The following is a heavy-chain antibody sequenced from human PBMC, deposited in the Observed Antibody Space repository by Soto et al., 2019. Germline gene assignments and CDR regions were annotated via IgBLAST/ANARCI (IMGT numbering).Heavy chain of an antibody. V-gene: IGHV1-18*04. J-gene: IGHJ5*02. CDR1: GYTFTSYG. CDR3: ARIFVEMSAAGMLYYYASSGYYYFGWFDP. Sequence: GASVKVSCKASGYTFTSYGISWVRQAPGQGLEWMGWISAYNGNTNYAQKLQGRVTMTTDTSTSTAYMELRSLRSDDTAVYYCARIFVEMSAAGMLYYYASSGYYYFGWFDPWGQGPLVSVSS. CDR2: ISAYNGNT. D-gene: IGHD3-22*01.